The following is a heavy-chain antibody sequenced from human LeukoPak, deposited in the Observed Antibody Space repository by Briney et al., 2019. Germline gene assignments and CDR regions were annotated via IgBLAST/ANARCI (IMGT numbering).Heavy chain of an antibody. CDR1: GFIFSNYW. CDR2: INQDGSKE. Sequence: PGGSLRLSCTASGFIFSNYWMTWVRQAPGKGLEWVAQINQDGSKEYYIDSVKARFSISRDNPRNSLSLQMNSLRAEDTAVYYCVRDGGVSGYDLLDYWGQGTLVTVSS. V-gene: IGHV3-7*01. J-gene: IGHJ4*02. CDR3: VRDGGVSGYDLLDY. D-gene: IGHD5-12*01.